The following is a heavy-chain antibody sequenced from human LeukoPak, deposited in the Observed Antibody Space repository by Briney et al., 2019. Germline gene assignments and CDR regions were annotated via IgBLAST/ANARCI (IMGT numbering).Heavy chain of an antibody. CDR3: ARAINYGSGSYYLFDY. D-gene: IGHD3-10*01. CDR1: GYSFISYG. V-gene: IGHV1-18*01. Sequence: GASVKVSCKASGYSFISYGISWVRQAPGQGLDRMGWISVYNGNIHYAQKFQGRVTVTTDTSTNTAYMELRSLRSDDTAVYYCARAINYGSGSYYLFDYWGQGTLVTVSS. J-gene: IGHJ4*02. CDR2: ISVYNGNI.